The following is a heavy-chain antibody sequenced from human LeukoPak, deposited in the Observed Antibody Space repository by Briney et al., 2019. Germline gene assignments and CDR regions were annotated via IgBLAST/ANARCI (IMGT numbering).Heavy chain of an antibody. D-gene: IGHD4-17*01. V-gene: IGHV3-23*05. CDR3: IVFGDSNH. Sequence: PGGSLRLSCAASEFTFSNYVMNWVRQAPGKGLEWVSAIHTSGDTCYADSVKGRFTISRDTSKNTLYLQINSLRVEDTAVYYCIVFGDSNHWGQGTLVTVSS. J-gene: IGHJ5*02. CDR2: IHTSGDT. CDR1: EFTFSNYV.